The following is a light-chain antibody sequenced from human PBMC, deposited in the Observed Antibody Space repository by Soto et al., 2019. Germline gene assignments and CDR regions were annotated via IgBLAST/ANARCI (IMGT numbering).Light chain of an antibody. CDR1: QSVSNNY. Sequence: EIVLTQSPGTLSLSPGERATLSCRASQSVSNNYLGWYQQKPGQAPGLLVYGASRRATGIPDRFSGSGSGTDFTLTISGLEAEDFAVYYCQQYGNSLPWTFGQGTKVEIK. CDR3: QQYGNSLPWT. J-gene: IGKJ1*01. V-gene: IGKV3-20*01. CDR2: GAS.